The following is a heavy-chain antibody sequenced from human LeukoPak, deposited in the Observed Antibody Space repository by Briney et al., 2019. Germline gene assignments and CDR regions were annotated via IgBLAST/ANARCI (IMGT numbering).Heavy chain of an antibody. J-gene: IGHJ5*02. V-gene: IGHV1-2*06. CDR3: ARDPGIAAAGNSFDP. CDR1: GYTFTDYC. D-gene: IGHD6-13*01. CDR2: INPNSGVT. Sequence: GASVKVSCKASGYTFTDYCMHWVRQAPGQGLEWMGRINPNSGVTKYAERFQGRVTMTRDTSISTAYMELSRLRSDDAAVYYCARDPGIAAAGNSFDPWGQGTLVTVSS.